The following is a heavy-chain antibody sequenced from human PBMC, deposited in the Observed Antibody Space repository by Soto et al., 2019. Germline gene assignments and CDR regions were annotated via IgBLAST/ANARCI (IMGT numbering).Heavy chain of an antibody. D-gene: IGHD2-15*01. CDR3: ARDLGCSGGSCYSWSHGMDV. J-gene: IGHJ6*02. CDR2: IGTAGDT. Sequence: GGSLRLSCAASGFTFSSYDMHWVRQATGKGLEWVSAIGTAGDTYYPGSVKGRFTISRENAKNSLYLQMNSLRAGDTAVYNCARDLGCSGGSCYSWSHGMDVWGQGTTVTVSS. CDR1: GFTFSSYD. V-gene: IGHV3-13*01.